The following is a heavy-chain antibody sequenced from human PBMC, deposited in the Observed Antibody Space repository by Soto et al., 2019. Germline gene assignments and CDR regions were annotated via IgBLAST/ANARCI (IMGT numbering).Heavy chain of an antibody. CDR1: GFTFSSYS. D-gene: IGHD3-9*01. J-gene: IGHJ4*01. Sequence: PGGSLRLSCAASGFTFSSYSMNWVRQAPGKGLEWVSYISTSSSTIYYADSVKGRFTISRDNAKNSLYLQMNSLRAEDTAVYYWPKDIDPLVYFFAYGGQEPWSPSPQ. V-gene: IGHV3-48*01. CDR3: PKDIDPLVYFFAY. CDR2: ISTSSSTI.